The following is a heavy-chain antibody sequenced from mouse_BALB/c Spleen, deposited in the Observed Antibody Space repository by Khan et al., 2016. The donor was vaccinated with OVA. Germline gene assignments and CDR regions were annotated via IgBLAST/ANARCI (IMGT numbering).Heavy chain of an antibody. CDR2: IDPENGNT. D-gene: IGHD2-3*01. Sequence: VQLQQSGAELVRPGALVKLSCKTSGFNIKDYYMHWVKQRPEQGLEWIGWIDPENGNTIYDPKFQGKASLTADTSSNTAYLQLSSLTSEDTAVYYGARDGYSPWLAYWGQGTLVAVSA. CDR3: ARDGYSPWLAY. CDR1: GFNIKDYY. J-gene: IGHJ3*01. V-gene: IGHV14-1*02.